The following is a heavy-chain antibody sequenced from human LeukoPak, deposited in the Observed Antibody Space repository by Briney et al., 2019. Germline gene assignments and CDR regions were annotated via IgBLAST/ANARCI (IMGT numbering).Heavy chain of an antibody. Sequence: SETLSLTCTVSGGSISSYYWSWIRQPAGKGLEWIRRIYTSGSTNHNPSLKSRVTMSVDTSKNQFSLKLTSVTAADTAVYYCARSYCSGGSCLNWFDPWGLGTLVTVSS. CDR1: GGSISSYY. CDR3: ARSYCSGGSCLNWFDP. D-gene: IGHD2-15*01. J-gene: IGHJ5*02. V-gene: IGHV4-4*07. CDR2: IYTSGST.